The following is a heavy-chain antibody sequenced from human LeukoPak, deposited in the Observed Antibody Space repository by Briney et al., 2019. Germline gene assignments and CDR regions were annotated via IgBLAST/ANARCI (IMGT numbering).Heavy chain of an antibody. J-gene: IGHJ4*02. CDR2: VNSDGSST. CDR3: ATGLGHYYDY. D-gene: IGHD3-22*01. Sequence: EGSLRLSCAASGISFNNYWRHWVRQAPGKGLVWVSRVNSDGSSTVYADSVKGRFTISRHNARTTVYLQMSSLRLDDTATYYCATGLGHYYDYWGQGSLVTVSS. CDR1: GISFNNYW. V-gene: IGHV3-74*01.